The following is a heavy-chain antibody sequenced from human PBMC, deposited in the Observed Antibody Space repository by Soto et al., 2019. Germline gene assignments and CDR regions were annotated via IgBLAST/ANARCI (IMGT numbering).Heavy chain of an antibody. Sequence: SETLSLTCTVSGGSISSGGYYWSWIRQHPGKGLEWIGYIYYSGSTNYNPSLKSRVTISVDTSKNQFSLKLSSVTAADTAVYYCARARAKYYYYYMDVWGKGTTVTVSS. V-gene: IGHV4-61*08. CDR2: IYYSGST. CDR3: ARARAKYYYYYMDV. CDR1: GGSISSGGYY. J-gene: IGHJ6*03.